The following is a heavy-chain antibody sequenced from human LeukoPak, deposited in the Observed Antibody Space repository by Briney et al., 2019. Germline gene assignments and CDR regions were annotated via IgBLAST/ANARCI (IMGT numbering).Heavy chain of an antibody. D-gene: IGHD2-2*01. J-gene: IGHJ4*02. CDR2: ISSSSSYI. Sequence: GGSLRLSCAASGFTFSSYSMNWVRQAPGKGLEWVSSISSSSSYIYYADSVKGRFTISRDNAESTLYLQMDSLRNEDTAVYYCARGGCSATSCLDNWGQGTLVTVSS. CDR1: GFTFSSYS. CDR3: ARGGCSATSCLDN. V-gene: IGHV3-21*01.